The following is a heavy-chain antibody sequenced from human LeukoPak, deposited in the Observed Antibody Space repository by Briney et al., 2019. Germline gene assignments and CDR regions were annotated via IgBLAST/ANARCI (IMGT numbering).Heavy chain of an antibody. D-gene: IGHD1-1*01. CDR1: GGSFSGYY. J-gene: IGHJ3*02. CDR2: VYYSGST. CDR3: ARDSRTTTAFDI. V-gene: IGHV4-59*01. Sequence: KPSETLSLTCAVYGGSFSGYYWSWIRQPPGKGLEWIGYVYYSGSTNYNPSLKSRVTISVDTSKNQFSLKLSSVTAADTAVYHCARDSRTTTAFDIWGQGTMVTVSS.